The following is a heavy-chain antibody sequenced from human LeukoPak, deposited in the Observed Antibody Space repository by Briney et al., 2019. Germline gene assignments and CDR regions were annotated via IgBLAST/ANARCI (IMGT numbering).Heavy chain of an antibody. D-gene: IGHD3-10*01. CDR2: IYPGDSAT. V-gene: IGHV5-51*01. Sequence: GESLKISCKGSGYSFTSYWIGWVRRMPGKGLEWMGIIYPGDSATRYSLSFQGQVTISADKSINTAYLQWSSLKASDTAIYYCARNFGSGSYYNPDYYYYYYMDVWGKGTTVTVSS. CDR1: GYSFTSYW. CDR3: ARNFGSGSYYNPDYYYYYYMDV. J-gene: IGHJ6*03.